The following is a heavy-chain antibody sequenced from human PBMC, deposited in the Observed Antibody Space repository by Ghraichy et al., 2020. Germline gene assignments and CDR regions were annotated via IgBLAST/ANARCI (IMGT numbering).Heavy chain of an antibody. Sequence: GESLNISCAASGFSVSRKYMNWVRQAPGKGLEWVSVFYRDGFPYYADSVKGRFTVSRDNSENTVYLQMNNLRVEDTAIYYCATGYGYFDLWGQGTLVTVSS. V-gene: IGHV3-53*01. CDR3: ATGYGYFDL. D-gene: IGHD5-12*01. CDR2: FYRDGFP. J-gene: IGHJ4*02. CDR1: GFSVSRKY.